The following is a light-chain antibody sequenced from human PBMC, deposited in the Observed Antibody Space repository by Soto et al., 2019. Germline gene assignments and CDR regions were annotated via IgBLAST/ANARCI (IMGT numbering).Light chain of an antibody. CDR3: CSYAGNGAWV. V-gene: IGLV1-47*01. J-gene: IGLJ3*02. Sequence: QSVVTQPPSASGTPGQRVTISCSGSSSNIGSHYVYWYQQLPGTAPKLLIYRNNQRPSGVPDRFSGSKSGTSASLAISGLRSEDEADYYCCSYAGNGAWVFGGGTKLTVL. CDR2: RNN. CDR1: SSNIGSHY.